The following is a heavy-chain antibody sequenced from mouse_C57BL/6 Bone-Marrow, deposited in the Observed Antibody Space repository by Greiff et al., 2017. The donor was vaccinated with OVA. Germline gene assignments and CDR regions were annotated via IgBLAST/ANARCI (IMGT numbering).Heavy chain of an antibody. Sequence: QVQLQQPGAELVKPGASVKVSCKASGYTFTSYWMHWVKQRPGQGLEWIGRIHPSDSDTNYNQKFKGKATLTVDKSSSTAYMQLSSLTSDDSAVYYCASYGSSYVRYFDVWGTGTTVTVSS. CDR1: GYTFTSYW. CDR2: IHPSDSDT. D-gene: IGHD1-1*01. V-gene: IGHV1-74*01. J-gene: IGHJ1*03. CDR3: ASYGSSYVRYFDV.